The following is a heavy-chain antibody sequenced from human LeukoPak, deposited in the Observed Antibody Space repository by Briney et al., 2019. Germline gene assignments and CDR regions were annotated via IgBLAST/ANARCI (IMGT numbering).Heavy chain of an antibody. J-gene: IGHJ5*02. Sequence: ASVKVSCKASGYTLTKFNVHWVRQAPGQSLEWLGWISAYNGNTNYAQKLQGRVTMTTDTSTSTAYMELRSLRSDDTAVYYCARVIWFGESNWFDPWGQGTLVTVSS. CDR1: GYTLTKFN. CDR3: ARVIWFGESNWFDP. V-gene: IGHV1-18*01. CDR2: ISAYNGNT. D-gene: IGHD3-10*01.